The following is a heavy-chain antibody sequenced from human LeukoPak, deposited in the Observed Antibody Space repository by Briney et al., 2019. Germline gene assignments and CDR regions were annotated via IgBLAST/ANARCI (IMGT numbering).Heavy chain of an antibody. J-gene: IGHJ3*01. Sequence: GGSLRLSCAASGFTFGNSWVHWVRQAPGKGLVWVSLINADGSTTTYADSVKGRFTISGDNARNTLSLQMNSLTIEDTAVYYCVVVVEPPDSDGFDVWGQGTMITVSS. CDR3: VVVVEPPDSDGFDV. D-gene: IGHD1-14*01. V-gene: IGHV3-74*01. CDR2: INADGSTT. CDR1: GFTFGNSW.